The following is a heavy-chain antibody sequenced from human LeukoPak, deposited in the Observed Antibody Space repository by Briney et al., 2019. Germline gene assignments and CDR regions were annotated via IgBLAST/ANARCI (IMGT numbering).Heavy chain of an antibody. V-gene: IGHV6-1*01. CDR1: GDSVSSNSAA. J-gene: IGHJ4*02. CDR3: ARALGSPLYSSSWYFDY. CDR2: TYYRSKWYN. D-gene: IGHD6-13*01. Sequence: SQTLSLTCAISGDSVSSNSAAWNWIRQSPSRGLEWLGRTYYRSKWYNDYAVSVKSRITINPDTSKNQFSLQLNSVTPEDTAVYYCARALGSPLYSSSWYFDYWGQGTLVTVSS.